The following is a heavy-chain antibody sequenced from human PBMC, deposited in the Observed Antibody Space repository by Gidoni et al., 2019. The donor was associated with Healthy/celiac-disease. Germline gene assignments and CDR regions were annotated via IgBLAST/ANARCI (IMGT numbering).Heavy chain of an antibody. CDR3: ARGGIVDAFDI. J-gene: IGHJ3*02. CDR1: GGSISSYY. CDR2: IYYSGST. D-gene: IGHD3-22*01. Sequence: QVQLQESGPGLVKPSETLSLTCTVSGGSISSYYWSWIRQPPGKGLEWIGYIYYSGSTNYNPSLKSRVTISVDTSKNQFSLKLSSVTAADTAVYYCARGGIVDAFDIWGQGTMVTVYS. V-gene: IGHV4-59*01.